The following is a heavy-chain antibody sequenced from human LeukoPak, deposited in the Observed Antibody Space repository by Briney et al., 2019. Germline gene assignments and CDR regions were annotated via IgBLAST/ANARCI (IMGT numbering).Heavy chain of an antibody. CDR1: GGSISSYY. CDR3: ARVTGYTIEDYFDY. V-gene: IGHV4-59*01. D-gene: IGHD3-9*01. Sequence: SETLSLTYTVSGGSISSYYWSWIRQPPGKGLEWIGYIYYSGSTNYNPSLKSRVTISVKTSKNQFSLKLRSVTAADTAVYYCARVTGYTIEDYFDYWGQGTLVTVSS. J-gene: IGHJ4*02. CDR2: IYYSGST.